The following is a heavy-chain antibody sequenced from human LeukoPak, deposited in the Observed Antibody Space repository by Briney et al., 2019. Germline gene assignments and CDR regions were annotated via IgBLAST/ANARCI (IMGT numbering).Heavy chain of an antibody. CDR2: ISGSGGST. J-gene: IGHJ5*02. V-gene: IGHV3-23*01. CDR1: GFTFSSYA. D-gene: IGHD1-7*01. Sequence: GGSLRLSCAASGFTFSSYAMSWVRQAPRKGLEWVSAISGSGGSTYYADSVKGRFTISRDNSKNTLYLQMNSLRAEDTAVYYCAKRPTYNWNYWFDPWGQGTLVTVSS. CDR3: AKRPTYNWNYWFDP.